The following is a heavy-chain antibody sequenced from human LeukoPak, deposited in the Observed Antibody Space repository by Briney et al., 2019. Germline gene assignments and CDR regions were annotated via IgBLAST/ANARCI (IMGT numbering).Heavy chain of an antibody. J-gene: IGHJ3*02. Sequence: GGSLRLSCAASGFTFDDYGMSWVRQAPGKGLEWVSGINWNGGSTGYADSVKGRFTISRDNAKNSLYLQMNSLRAEDTAVYYCARDPGYSYGYDAFDIWGQGTMVTVSS. V-gene: IGHV3-20*04. CDR2: INWNGGST. D-gene: IGHD5-18*01. CDR3: ARDPGYSYGYDAFDI. CDR1: GFTFDDYG.